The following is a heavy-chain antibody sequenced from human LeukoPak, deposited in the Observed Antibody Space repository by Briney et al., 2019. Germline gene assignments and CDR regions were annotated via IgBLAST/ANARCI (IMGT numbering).Heavy chain of an antibody. Sequence: PGGSLRLSCAASGFTFSSYSMLWVRQAPGKGLEWVSYISSSSSTIYYADSVKGRFTISRDNAKNSLYLQMNSLRAEDTAVYYCARDERYCGGDCYHTTRPFDYWGQGTLVTVSS. V-gene: IGHV3-48*01. J-gene: IGHJ4*02. CDR3: ARDERYCGGDCYHTTRPFDY. CDR1: GFTFSSYS. D-gene: IGHD2-21*02. CDR2: ISSSSSTI.